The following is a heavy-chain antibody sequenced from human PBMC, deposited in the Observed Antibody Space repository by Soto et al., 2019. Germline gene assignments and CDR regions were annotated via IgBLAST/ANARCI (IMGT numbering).Heavy chain of an antibody. V-gene: IGHV1-18*01. CDR1: GYTFTNYG. D-gene: IGHD3-22*01. Sequence: QVQLVQSGAEVKKPGASVKVSCKVAGYTFTNYGISWVRQTPGQGLEWMGWVSAYDGSTNYAQKLQGRFTMTTDTSTSTAYMELRSLRSDDTAVYYCARDVGHYYDGSGYKICVDYWGQGTLVTISS. CDR3: ARDVGHYYDGSGYKICVDY. J-gene: IGHJ4*02. CDR2: VSAYDGST.